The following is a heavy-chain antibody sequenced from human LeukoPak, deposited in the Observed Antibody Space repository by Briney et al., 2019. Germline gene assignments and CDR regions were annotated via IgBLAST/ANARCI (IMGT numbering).Heavy chain of an antibody. J-gene: IGHJ6*02. V-gene: IGHV1-8*01. CDR1: GYTFTSYD. CDR3: AKGHYYYYGMDV. Sequence: GASVKVSCKASGYTFTSYDINWVRQATGQGLGWMGWMNPNSGNTGYAQKFQGRVTMTRNTSISTAYMELSSLRSEDTAVYYCAKGHYYYYGMDVWGQGTTVTVSS. CDR2: MNPNSGNT.